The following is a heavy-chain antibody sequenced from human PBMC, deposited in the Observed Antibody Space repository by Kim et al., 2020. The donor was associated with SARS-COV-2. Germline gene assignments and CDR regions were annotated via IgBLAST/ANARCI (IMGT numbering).Heavy chain of an antibody. J-gene: IGHJ4*03. V-gene: IGHV1-24*01. Sequence: IYAPKFKGRVTMTEDTSADIAYMDLTGLTFEDTAVYYCATAEGAGYFDYWGQGTLLTVSS. CDR3: ATAEGAGYFDY.